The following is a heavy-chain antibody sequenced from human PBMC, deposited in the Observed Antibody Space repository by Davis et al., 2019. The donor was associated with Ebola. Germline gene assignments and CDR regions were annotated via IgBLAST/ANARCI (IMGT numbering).Heavy chain of an antibody. Sequence: PGGSLRLSCAASGFTFSSHAMNWVRQAPGKGLEWVATTGYGGDHIYYADSVKGRFTISRDNSKNTLFLQMDSLRPEDTAIYYCANLRGSYSNYFAYWGQGTTVTVSS. V-gene: IGHV3-23*01. CDR1: GFTFSSHA. CDR3: ANLRGSYSNYFAY. CDR2: TGYGGDHI. D-gene: IGHD1-26*01. J-gene: IGHJ4*02.